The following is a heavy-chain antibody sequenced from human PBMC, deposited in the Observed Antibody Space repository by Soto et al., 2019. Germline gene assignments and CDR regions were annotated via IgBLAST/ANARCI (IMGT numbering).Heavy chain of an antibody. V-gene: IGHV3-73*01. CDR2: IRSKPYSYAT. Sequence: EVQLVESGGGLVQPGGSLKLSCAASGFTFSDSAIHWVRQAPGKGLEWVGRIRSKPYSYATEYAASVKGRFTISRDDSRNTAHLQMNRLKTEDTAVYYCARHVVDYWGQGTLVTVSS. CDR1: GFTFSDSA. CDR3: ARHVVDY. D-gene: IGHD2-15*01. J-gene: IGHJ4*02.